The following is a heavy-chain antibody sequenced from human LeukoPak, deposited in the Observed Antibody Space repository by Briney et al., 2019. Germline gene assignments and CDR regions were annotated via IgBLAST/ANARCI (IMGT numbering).Heavy chain of an antibody. CDR1: GFTFSSYS. D-gene: IGHD6-6*01. CDR3: ARISIHDAFDI. CDR2: ISSSSSYI. Sequence: GGSLRLSCAASGFTFSSYSMNWVRQAPGKGLEWVSSISSSSSYIYYADSVKGRFTISRDNAKNSLYLQMNSLRAEDTAVYYCARISIHDAFDIWGQGTMVTVSS. V-gene: IGHV3-21*01. J-gene: IGHJ3*02.